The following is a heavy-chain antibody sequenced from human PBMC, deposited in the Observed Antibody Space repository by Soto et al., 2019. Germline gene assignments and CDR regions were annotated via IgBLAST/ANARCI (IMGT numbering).Heavy chain of an antibody. J-gene: IGHJ4*02. CDR1: GGSLSTPVW. CDR2: VFHSGSA. CDR3: ARKAWTRLDY. Sequence: PSETLSLTCGVSGGSLSTPVWWSWVRLPPGKGLEWIGEVFHSGSANYNPSLQSRVTISLDKSTNQFSLRLSPVTAADTAVYYCARKAWTRLDYWGQGALVTGS. V-gene: IGHV4-4*02. D-gene: IGHD1-1*01.